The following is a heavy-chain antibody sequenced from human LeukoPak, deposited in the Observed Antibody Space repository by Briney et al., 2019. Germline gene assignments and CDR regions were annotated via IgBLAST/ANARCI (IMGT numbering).Heavy chain of an antibody. CDR1: GGSISSGGYY. D-gene: IGHD2-2*01. CDR3: ARGRSNVVVPAAMRFDC. CDR2: IYYSGST. Sequence: SETLSLTCTVSGGSISSGGYYWSWIRQHPGKGLEWIGYIYYSGSTYYNPSLKSRVTISVDTSKNQFSLRLSSVTAADTAVYYCARGRSNVVVPAAMRFDCWGQGTLVTVSS. J-gene: IGHJ4*02. V-gene: IGHV4-31*03.